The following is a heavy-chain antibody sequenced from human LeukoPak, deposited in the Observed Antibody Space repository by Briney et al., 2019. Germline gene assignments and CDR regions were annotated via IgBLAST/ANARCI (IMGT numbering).Heavy chain of an antibody. V-gene: IGHV3-23*01. CDR1: GFTFRTYA. Sequence: GGSLRLSCAASGFTFRTYAMTWVRQAPGKGLEWVSAISGSGDSTYYADSVKGRFTISRDNSKNTVYLQMNSLRAEDTAVYYCAKDMTIYSTSWYEYFQHWGQGTLVTVFS. CDR3: AKDMTIYSTSWYEYFQH. D-gene: IGHD6-13*01. CDR2: ISGSGDST. J-gene: IGHJ1*01.